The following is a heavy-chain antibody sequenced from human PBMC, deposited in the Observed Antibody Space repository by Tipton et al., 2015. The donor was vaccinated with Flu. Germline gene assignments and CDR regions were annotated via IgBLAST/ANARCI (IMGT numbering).Heavy chain of an antibody. CDR3: ARDRHIDKNNLGNWFAP. D-gene: IGHD2/OR15-2a*01. V-gene: IGHV1-18*01. CDR1: GYTFSSYS. CDR2: ISAYNGNT. Sequence: QLVQSGAEVKKPGASVKVSCKASGYTFSSYSLNWVRQAPGQGLEWMGWISAYNGNTNYAQKFQGRVTMTTDTSTSTAYMEVRSLRSDDTAVYYCARDRHIDKNNLGNWFAPWGQGTLVTVSS. J-gene: IGHJ5*02.